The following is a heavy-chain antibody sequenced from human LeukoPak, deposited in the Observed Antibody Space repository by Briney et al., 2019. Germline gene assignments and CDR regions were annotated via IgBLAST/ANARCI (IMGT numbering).Heavy chain of an antibody. CDR2: IYYSGST. Sequence: PSETLSLTCSVSGGSISSYYWSWIRQPPGKGLEWIGYIYYSGSTNFNPSLKSRVTISVDTSKNQFSLKLSSVTAADTAVYYCARSYYDFWSGHYYYYMDIWGKGTTVTVSS. D-gene: IGHD3-3*01. CDR3: ARSYYDFWSGHYYYYMDI. V-gene: IGHV4-59*01. J-gene: IGHJ6*03. CDR1: GGSISSYY.